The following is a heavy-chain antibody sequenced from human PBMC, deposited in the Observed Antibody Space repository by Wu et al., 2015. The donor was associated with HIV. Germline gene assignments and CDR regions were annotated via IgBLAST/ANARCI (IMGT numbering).Heavy chain of an antibody. D-gene: IGHD2-2*01. J-gene: IGHJ3*02. CDR3: ARVGVVPAAQGGAFDI. CDR1: GGTFSSYA. Sequence: QVQLVQSGAEVKKPGSSVKVSCKASGGTFSSYAISWVRQAPGQGLEWMGGIIPIFGTANYAQKFQGRVTITADESTSTAYMELSSLRSEDTAVYYCARVGVVPAAQGGAFDIWGQGDNGHRLF. V-gene: IGHV1-69*12. CDR2: IIPIFGTA.